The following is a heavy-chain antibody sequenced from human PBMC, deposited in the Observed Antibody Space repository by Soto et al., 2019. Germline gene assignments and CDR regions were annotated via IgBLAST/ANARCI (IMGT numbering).Heavy chain of an antibody. CDR1: GGSFSGYY. CDR3: ARVAAAGNFYFDY. D-gene: IGHD6-13*01. V-gene: IGHV4-34*01. CDR2: INHSGST. Sequence: SETLSLTCAVYGGSFSGYYWTWIRQPPGTGLEWIGEINHSGSTNYNPSLKSRVTISVDTSKNQFSLKLTSVTAADTAVYYCARVAAAGNFYFDYWGQGTLVTVSS. J-gene: IGHJ4*02.